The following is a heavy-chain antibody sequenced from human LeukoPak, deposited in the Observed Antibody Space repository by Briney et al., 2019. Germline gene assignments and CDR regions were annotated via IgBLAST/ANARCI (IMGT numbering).Heavy chain of an antibody. J-gene: IGHJ4*02. Sequence: GGSLRLSCGASGFTFSTYWMSWVRQAPGKGLEWVANTKKDGSEKYYVDSVKGRFTISRDNAKNSLYLQMNSLRVEDMAVYYCVREGYFVFDFWGQGALVTVSS. CDR1: GFTFSTYW. D-gene: IGHD2-21*01. CDR3: VREGYFVFDF. V-gene: IGHV3-7*01. CDR2: TKKDGSEK.